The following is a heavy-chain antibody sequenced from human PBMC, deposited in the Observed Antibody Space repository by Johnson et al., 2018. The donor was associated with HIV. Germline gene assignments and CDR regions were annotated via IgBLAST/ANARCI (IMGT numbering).Heavy chain of an antibody. V-gene: IGHV3-30*04. J-gene: IGHJ3*01. Sequence: QVQLVESGGGVVQPGRSLRLSFAASGFTFSSYAMHWVRQAPGKGLEWVAVISYDGSNKYFADSVKGRFTISRDNAKKSLYLQMNSLRDEDTAVYHCVRDVHRYSGSYAPTFDVWGQGTMVTVSS. CDR3: VRDVHRYSGSYAPTFDV. CDR1: GFTFSSYA. D-gene: IGHD1-26*01. CDR2: ISYDGSNK.